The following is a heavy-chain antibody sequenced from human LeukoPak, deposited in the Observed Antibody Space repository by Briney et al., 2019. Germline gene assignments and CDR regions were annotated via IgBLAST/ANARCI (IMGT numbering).Heavy chain of an antibody. CDR3: AARKVRGVWFYLDY. D-gene: IGHD3-10*01. CDR2: IYDDNT. J-gene: IGHJ4*02. Sequence: GGSLRLSCAASGFTVSAYAMAWVRQAPGKGLEWVSTIYDDNTYYADSVKGRFAISTDNSKNTLYLQMNSLRVEDTAVYFCAARKVRGVWFYLDYWGQGTLVTVSS. CDR1: GFTVSAYA. V-gene: IGHV3-23*01.